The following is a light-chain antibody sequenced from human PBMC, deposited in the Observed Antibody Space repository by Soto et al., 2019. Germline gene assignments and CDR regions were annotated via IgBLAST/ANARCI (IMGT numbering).Light chain of an antibody. V-gene: IGKV3-20*01. CDR1: QSVSSSY. J-gene: IGKJ4*01. CDR2: GAS. CDR3: QQYGRSPPFT. Sequence: EIVLTQSPGTLSLSPGERATLSCRASQSVSSSYLAWYQQKPGQAPRLLIYGASSRATGIPDRFSGSGSGTDFTLTISRLEPADFAVYYCQQYGRSPPFTFGGGTKVEIK.